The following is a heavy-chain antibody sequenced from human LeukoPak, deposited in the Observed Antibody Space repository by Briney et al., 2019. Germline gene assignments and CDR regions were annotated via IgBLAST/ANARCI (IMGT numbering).Heavy chain of an antibody. D-gene: IGHD2-21*02. CDR3: ARGVVVTAHWFDP. V-gene: IGHV1-69*01. CDR2: IIPIFGTA. CDR1: GGTFSSYA. Sequence: ASVTVSCKASGGTFSSYAISWVRQAPGQGLEWMGGIIPIFGTANYAQKFQGRVTITADESTSTAYMELSSLRSEDTAVYYCARGVVVTAHWFDPWGQGTLVTVSS. J-gene: IGHJ5*02.